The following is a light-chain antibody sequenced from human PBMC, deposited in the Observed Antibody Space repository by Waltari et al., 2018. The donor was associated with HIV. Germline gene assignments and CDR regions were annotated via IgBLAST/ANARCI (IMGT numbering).Light chain of an antibody. CDR2: DVS. Sequence: QSALTQPASVSGSPGQSITISCTGASSDVGYYNYVSWYQQHPGKVPKLMIYDVSKRPSGVSNRFSGSKSGNTASLTISRLQAGDEADYYCSSYTGSNTLGVFGTGTRVTVL. CDR1: SSDVGYYNY. J-gene: IGLJ1*01. CDR3: SSYTGSNTLGV. V-gene: IGLV2-14*03.